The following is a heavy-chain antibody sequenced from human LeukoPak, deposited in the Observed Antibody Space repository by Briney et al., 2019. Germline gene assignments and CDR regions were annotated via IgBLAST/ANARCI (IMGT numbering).Heavy chain of an antibody. Sequence: SETLSLTCTVSGGSLSSSSYYWGWLRQPPGRGLEWLGSIYYSGSTYYNPSLKSRVTISVDTSKNQFSLKLSSVTAADTAVYYCERKGGYYDSSGYYSGFDYWGQGTLVTVSS. V-gene: IGHV4-39*01. D-gene: IGHD3-22*01. CDR2: IYYSGST. CDR3: ERKGGYYDSSGYYSGFDY. CDR1: GGSLSSSSYY. J-gene: IGHJ4*02.